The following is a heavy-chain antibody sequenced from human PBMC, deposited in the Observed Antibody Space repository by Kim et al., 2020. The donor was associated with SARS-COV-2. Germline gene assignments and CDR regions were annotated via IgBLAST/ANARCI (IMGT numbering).Heavy chain of an antibody. CDR3: TTEDEGDY. J-gene: IGHJ4*02. Sequence: GGTTDYAAPVKGRFTISRDDSKNTLYLQMNSLKTEDTAVYYCTTEDEGDYWGQGTLVTVSS. CDR2: GGTT. V-gene: IGHV3-15*01.